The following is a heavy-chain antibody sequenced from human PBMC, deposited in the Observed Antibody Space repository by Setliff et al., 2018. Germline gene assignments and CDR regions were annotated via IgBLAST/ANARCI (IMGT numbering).Heavy chain of an antibody. CDR3: ARVSLPAAIVRFDS. V-gene: IGHV1-18*04. CDR2: ISGYKSNP. J-gene: IGHJ4*02. CDR1: GYNFRNYG. D-gene: IGHD2-2*01. Sequence: ASVKVSCKTSGYNFRNYGISWVRQVPGQGLEWMGWISGYKSNPNYLQKMQGRLTMTTDTSTSTAYMELRSLRSDDTAIYYCARVSLPAAIVRFDSWGQGTLVTVS.